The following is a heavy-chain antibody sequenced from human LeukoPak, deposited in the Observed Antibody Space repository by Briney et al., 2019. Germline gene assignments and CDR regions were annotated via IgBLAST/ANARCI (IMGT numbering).Heavy chain of an antibody. Sequence: GGSLRLSCAASGFTFSSYSMNWVRQAPGKGLEWVSSISSSSSYIYYADSVKGRFTISRDNAKNSLYLQMNSLRAEDTAVYYGATYSSGYYLEAWGQGTLVTVSS. D-gene: IGHD3-22*01. V-gene: IGHV3-21*01. CDR3: ATYSSGYYLEA. CDR2: ISSSSSYI. CDR1: GFTFSSYS. J-gene: IGHJ5*02.